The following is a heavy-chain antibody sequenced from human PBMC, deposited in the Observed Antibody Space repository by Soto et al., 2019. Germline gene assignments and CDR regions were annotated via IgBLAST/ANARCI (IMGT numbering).Heavy chain of an antibody. CDR2: IYYSGST. D-gene: IGHD3-10*01. Sequence: QVQLQESGPGLVKPSQTLSLTCTVSGGSISSGGYYWSWIRKHPGKGLEWIGYIYYSGSTYYNPSLMSGVTISVDTSKNQFALRLSSVTAADTAVYYCARDYYGSGIGGHWFDPWGQGTLVTVSS. V-gene: IGHV4-31*03. J-gene: IGHJ5*02. CDR1: GGSISSGGYY. CDR3: ARDYYGSGIGGHWFDP.